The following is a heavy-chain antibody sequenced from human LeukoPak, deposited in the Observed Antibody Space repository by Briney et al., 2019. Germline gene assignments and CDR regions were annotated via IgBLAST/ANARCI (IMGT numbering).Heavy chain of an antibody. D-gene: IGHD3-9*01. CDR2: INPNSGGT. CDR1: GYTFTGYY. J-gene: IGHJ5*02. Sequence: ASVKVSCKASGYTFTGYYMHWVRQAPGQGLEWMGWINPNSGGTNYAQKFQGRVTMTRDTSISTAYMELSSLRSEDTAVYYCARILNYDILTGYTWGQGTLVTVSS. CDR3: ARILNYDILTGYT. V-gene: IGHV1-2*02.